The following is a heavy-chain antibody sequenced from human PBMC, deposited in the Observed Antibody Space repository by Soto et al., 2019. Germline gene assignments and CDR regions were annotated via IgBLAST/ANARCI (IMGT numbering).Heavy chain of an antibody. CDR3: ATLPPRIVVVVLPIPS. D-gene: IGHD2-15*01. CDR2: IHYSGST. V-gene: IGHV4-59*08. CDR1: GDSISSYY. J-gene: IGHJ4*02. Sequence: SETLSLTCTVSGDSISSYYWSWIRQPPGKGLEWIGYIHYSGSTNYNPSLKSRVTISVDTSKNQFSLRLSSVTAADTAVYYCATLPPRIVVVVLPIPSWGQGTLVTVSS.